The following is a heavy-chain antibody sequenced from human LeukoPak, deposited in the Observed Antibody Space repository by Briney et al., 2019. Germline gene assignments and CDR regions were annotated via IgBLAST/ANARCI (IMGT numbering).Heavy chain of an antibody. CDR2: IYYSGST. V-gene: IGHV4-31*03. Sequence: SETLSLTCTVSGGSISSGGYYWSWIRQHPGKGLEWIGYIYYSGSTYYNPSLKSRVTISVDTSKNQFSLKLSSVTAADTAVYYCARAVGVLLWFGELESWFDPWGQGTLVTVSS. CDR1: GGSISSGGYY. J-gene: IGHJ5*02. CDR3: ARAVGVLLWFGELESWFDP. D-gene: IGHD3-10*01.